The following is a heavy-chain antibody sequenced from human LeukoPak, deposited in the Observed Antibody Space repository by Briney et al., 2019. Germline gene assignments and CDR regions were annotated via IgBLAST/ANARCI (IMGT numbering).Heavy chain of an antibody. V-gene: IGHV3-7*01. CDR1: GFTFSSYW. CDR3: ARGFCSGSNCYSGFYFDY. D-gene: IGHD2-15*01. Sequence: GGSLRLSCAASGFTFSSYWMSWIRQAPGKGLEWVANIKQDEIEKYFVDSVRGRFTLSRDNAKNSLYLQMNSLRAEDTAVYYCARGFCSGSNCYSGFYFDYWGQGALVTVSS. J-gene: IGHJ4*02. CDR2: IKQDEIEK.